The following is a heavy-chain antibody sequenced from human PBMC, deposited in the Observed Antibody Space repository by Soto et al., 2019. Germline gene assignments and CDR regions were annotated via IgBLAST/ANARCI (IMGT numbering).Heavy chain of an antibody. CDR1: AFTFSIYT. J-gene: IGHJ3*02. CDR3: ARDLRRGDYNYGVFDI. Sequence: QVQLVESGGGVVQPGRSLRVTCAASAFTFSIYTFHLVRQAPGKGLAWVAALSNDGTTKYYADSVEGRFTISRDNSKNTRYLQLNSLMSEDTALYYFARDLRRGDYNYGVFDIWGHGTMVTVSS. CDR2: LSNDGTTK. D-gene: IGHD4-17*01. V-gene: IGHV3-30-3*01.